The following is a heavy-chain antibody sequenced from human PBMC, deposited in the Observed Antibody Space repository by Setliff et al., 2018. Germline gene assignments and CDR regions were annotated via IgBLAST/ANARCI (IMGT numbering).Heavy chain of an antibody. Sequence: ASVKVSCKASGYTFTSYGISWVRQAPGQGLEWMGWISAYNGNTNYAQKLQGRVTMTTDTSTSAAYMELRSLRSDDTAVYYCARGEGGIAAAGLFDYWGQGTLVTVSS. CDR2: ISAYNGNT. CDR3: ARGEGGIAAAGLFDY. V-gene: IGHV1-18*01. CDR1: GYTFTSYG. J-gene: IGHJ4*02. D-gene: IGHD6-13*01.